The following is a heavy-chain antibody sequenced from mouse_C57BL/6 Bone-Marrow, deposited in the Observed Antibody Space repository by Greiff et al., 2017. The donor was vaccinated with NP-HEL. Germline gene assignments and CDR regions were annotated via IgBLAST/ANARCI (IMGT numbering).Heavy chain of an antibody. D-gene: IGHD2-3*01. Sequence: VQLKQSGPELVKPGASVKISCKASGYSFTGYFMNWVKQSHGKSLEWIGRINPYYGDTFYNQKFKGKATLTVDKSSSTAHMELLSLASEDFAVYYCAKRDDGYYEGFAYWGQGTLVTVSA. J-gene: IGHJ3*01. CDR3: AKRDDGYYEGFAY. V-gene: IGHV1-37*01. CDR2: INPYYGDT. CDR1: GYSFTGYF.